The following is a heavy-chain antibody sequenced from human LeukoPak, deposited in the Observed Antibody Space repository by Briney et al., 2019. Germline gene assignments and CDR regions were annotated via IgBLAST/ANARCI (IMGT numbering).Heavy chain of an antibody. CDR1: GFTFSSYA. J-gene: IGHJ4*02. CDR2: ISGSGGAT. D-gene: IGHD6-19*01. Sequence: PGGSLRLSCVASGFTFSSYAMSWVRQVPGKGLEWVSGISGSGGATYYTDSVKGRFTISRDNSKNTLFLQMNSLRVEDTAVYYCARGYSSGWYMSTLDYWGQGTLVTVSS. CDR3: ARGYSSGWYMSTLDY. V-gene: IGHV3-23*01.